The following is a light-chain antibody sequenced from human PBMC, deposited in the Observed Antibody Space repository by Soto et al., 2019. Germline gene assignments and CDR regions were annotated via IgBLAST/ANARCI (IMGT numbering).Light chain of an antibody. CDR2: AAS. J-gene: IGKJ5*01. V-gene: IGKV1-8*01. CDR1: QGISSY. CDR3: QQYYSYPRIT. Sequence: AIRMTQSPSSLSASTGDRVTITCRASQGISSYLAWYQQKPGKAPKLLISAASTLQSGVPSRFSGSGSGTDFTLTISCLQSEDFATYYCQQYYSYPRITFGQGTRLEIK.